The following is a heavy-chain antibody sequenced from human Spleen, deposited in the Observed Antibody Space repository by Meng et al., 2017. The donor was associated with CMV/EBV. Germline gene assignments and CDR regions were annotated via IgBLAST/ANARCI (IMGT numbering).Heavy chain of an antibody. CDR2: ISSSGSTI. V-gene: IGHV3-11*04. Sequence: GESLKISCAASGFTFSDYYMSWIRQAPGKGLEWVSYISSSGSTIYYADSVKGRFTISRDNAKNSLYLQMNSLRAEDTAVYYCARSGGSLTGALPPDYWGQGTLVTVSS. J-gene: IGHJ4*02. CDR1: GFTFSDYY. D-gene: IGHD3-9*01. CDR3: ARSGGSLTGALPPDY.